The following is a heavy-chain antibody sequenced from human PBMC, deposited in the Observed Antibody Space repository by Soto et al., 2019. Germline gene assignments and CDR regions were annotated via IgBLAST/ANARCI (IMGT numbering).Heavy chain of an antibody. J-gene: IGHJ5*02. V-gene: IGHV1-18*01. CDR3: ARASGSAYRFDP. D-gene: IGHD1-26*01. Sequence: QVQLVQSGAEVKKPGASVKVSCKASGYTFTSYGISWVRQAPGQGLEWMGWISAYNGNTNYAQKLQGRVTMTTHTATGPAYMEVRRLTSDDTAVYYCARASGSAYRFDPWGQGTLVTVSS. CDR1: GYTFTSYG. CDR2: ISAYNGNT.